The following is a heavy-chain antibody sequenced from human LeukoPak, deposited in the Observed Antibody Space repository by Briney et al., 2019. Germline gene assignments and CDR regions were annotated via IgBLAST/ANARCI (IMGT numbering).Heavy chain of an antibody. V-gene: IGHV4-38-2*01. Sequence: PSETLSLTRGVSGYSISRGYYWAWIRQPPGKGLEWIGTIYHIGSTYYNPSLESRVTISVDTSKNEFSLNLNSVTAADTAVFYFARAGWILTSGIDYWGQGALVTVSS. D-gene: IGHD4/OR15-4a*01. J-gene: IGHJ4*02. CDR2: IYHIGST. CDR1: GYSISRGYY. CDR3: ARAGWILTSGIDY.